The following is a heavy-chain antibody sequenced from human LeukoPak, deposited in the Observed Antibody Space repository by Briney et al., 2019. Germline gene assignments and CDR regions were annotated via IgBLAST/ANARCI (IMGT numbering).Heavy chain of an antibody. CDR1: GGSISSGGYY. J-gene: IGHJ4*02. D-gene: IGHD4-17*01. CDR2: IYYSGST. Sequence: SETLSLTCTVSGGSISSGGYYWSWIRQPPGKGLEWIGYIYYSGSTYYNPSLKSRVTISVDTSKNQFSLKLSSVTAADTAVYYCARVQHGDYSYYFDYWGQGTLVTVSS. CDR3: ARVQHGDYSYYFDY. V-gene: IGHV4-30-4*08.